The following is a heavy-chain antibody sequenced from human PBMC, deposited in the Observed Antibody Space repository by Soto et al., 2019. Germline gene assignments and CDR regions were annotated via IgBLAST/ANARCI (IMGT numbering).Heavy chain of an antibody. Sequence: GGSLRLSCAASVFNLNNAWVSWVRQSPGKGLEWIGHIKSETDSGTTDYAAPVKGRFTISRDGSDNTLYLQMNSLKTEDTALYYCTTTVLMDYANAKVSNFDVWGQGTMVTVSS. CDR2: IKSETDSGTT. J-gene: IGHJ3*01. D-gene: IGHD2-8*01. CDR3: TTTVLMDYANAKVSNFDV. V-gene: IGHV3-15*01. CDR1: VFNLNNAW.